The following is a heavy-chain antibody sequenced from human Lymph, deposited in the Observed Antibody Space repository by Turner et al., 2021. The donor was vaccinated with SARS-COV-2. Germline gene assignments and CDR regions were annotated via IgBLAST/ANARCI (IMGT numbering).Heavy chain of an antibody. CDR1: GGSMNSNY. J-gene: IGHJ5*02. Sequence: QVQLQESGPRLVMPLETLSLTCTVSGGSMNSNYWIWIRQPPGKRLEWIGYIYYRGSTNYNPSLESRVTISVDTSRNQVSLNLTSVTAADTAIYYCARETGNNWVDPWGQGTLVTVSS. V-gene: IGHV4-59*01. CDR3: ARETGNNWVDP. D-gene: IGHD3-9*01. CDR2: IYYRGST.